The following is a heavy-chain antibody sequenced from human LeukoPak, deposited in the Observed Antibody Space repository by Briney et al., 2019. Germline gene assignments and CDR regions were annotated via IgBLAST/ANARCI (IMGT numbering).Heavy chain of an antibody. CDR3: ARHVVVVPAAILGRYYYYGMDV. D-gene: IGHD2-2*02. CDR1: GGSISSYY. Sequence: SETLSLTCTVSGGSISSYYWSWIRQPPGKGLEWIGYIYYSGSTNYNPSLKSRVTISVDTSKNQFSLKLSSVTAADTAVYYCARHVVVVPAAILGRYYYYGMDVWGQGTTVTVSS. CDR2: IYYSGST. V-gene: IGHV4-59*08. J-gene: IGHJ6*02.